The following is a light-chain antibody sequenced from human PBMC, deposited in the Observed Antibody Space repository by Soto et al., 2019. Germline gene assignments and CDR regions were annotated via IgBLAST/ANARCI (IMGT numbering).Light chain of an antibody. CDR2: KAS. Sequence: DIQMTQSPATLSGSVGDRVTITCRASQTISSWLAWYQQKPGKAPKLLIYKASTLKSGVPSRFSGSGSGTEFTLTISSLRPDDFATYYCQQYHNYAYTFGQGTKV. CDR3: QQYHNYAYT. V-gene: IGKV1-5*03. CDR1: QTISSW. J-gene: IGKJ1*01.